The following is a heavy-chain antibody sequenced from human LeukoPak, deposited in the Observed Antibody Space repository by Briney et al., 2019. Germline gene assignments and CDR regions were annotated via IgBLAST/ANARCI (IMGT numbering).Heavy chain of an antibody. Sequence: GGSLRLSCAASGFNFNSYTMNWVRQAPGKGLEWVSMISSTSSTIYYANSVKGRFTTSRDNAKNLLYLQMNSLRADDTAVYYCAKEVPYCGGDCSVLVDHWGQGTLVTVSS. CDR2: ISSTSSTI. D-gene: IGHD2-21*02. CDR1: GFNFNSYT. CDR3: AKEVPYCGGDCSVLVDH. J-gene: IGHJ4*02. V-gene: IGHV3-48*04.